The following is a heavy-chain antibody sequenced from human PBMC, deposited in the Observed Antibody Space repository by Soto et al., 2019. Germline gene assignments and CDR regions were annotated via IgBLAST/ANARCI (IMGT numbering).Heavy chain of an antibody. CDR1: GFTFSNYW. D-gene: IGHD5-12*01. V-gene: IGHV3-7*01. CDR2: IKQDGSEK. J-gene: IGHJ6*02. CDR3: SREGYEARQRQYYYFCIDV. Sequence: GGSLRLSCTASGFTFSNYWMTWVRQVPGKGLEWVANIKQDGSEKTYAPSVKGRFTISRDNAKNPLYLQMNSLRDDDAAVYYCSREGYEARQRQYYYFCIDVWGQGTTVTVSS.